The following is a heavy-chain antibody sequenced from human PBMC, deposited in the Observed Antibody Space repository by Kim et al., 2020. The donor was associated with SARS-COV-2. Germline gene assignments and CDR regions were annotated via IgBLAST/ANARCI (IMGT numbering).Heavy chain of an antibody. D-gene: IGHD3-10*01. V-gene: IGHV3-48*03. Sequence: GGSLRLSCAASGFTFSSYEMNWVRQAPGKGLEWVSYIIGSGTTIYYADSVRGRSTTSRDNDKNQRFRQMNSRRAKDRAVYYVRRGPNTGPLDSWGQGTLV. CDR3: RRGPNTGPLDS. CDR1: GFTFSSYE. CDR2: IIGSGTTI. J-gene: IGHJ4*02.